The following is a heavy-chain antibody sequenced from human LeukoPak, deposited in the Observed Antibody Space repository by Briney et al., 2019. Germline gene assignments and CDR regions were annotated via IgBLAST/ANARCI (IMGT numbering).Heavy chain of an antibody. J-gene: IGHJ4*02. CDR1: GYTFTGYY. V-gene: IGHV1-2*02. D-gene: IGHD4-17*01. Sequence: ASVKVSCKASGYTFTGYYMHWVRQAPGQGLEWMGWINPNSGGTNYAQKFQGRVTMTRDTSISTAYMELSRLRSDDTAVYYCARESASDYGVLDYWGQGTLVTVSS. CDR2: INPNSGGT. CDR3: ARESASDYGVLDY.